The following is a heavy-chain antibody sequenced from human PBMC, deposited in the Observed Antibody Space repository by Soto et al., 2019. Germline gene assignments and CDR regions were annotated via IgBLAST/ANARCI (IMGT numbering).Heavy chain of an antibody. J-gene: IGHJ4*02. Sequence: ASVKVSCKASGYTFTSYGISWVRQAPGQGLEWMGWISAYNGNTNYAQKLQGRVTMTTDTSTSTAYMELRGLRSDDTAVYYCARDWRHSSSWPPIYYFDYWGQGTLVTVSS. CDR2: ISAYNGNT. CDR3: ARDWRHSSSWPPIYYFDY. D-gene: IGHD6-13*01. CDR1: GYTFTSYG. V-gene: IGHV1-18*04.